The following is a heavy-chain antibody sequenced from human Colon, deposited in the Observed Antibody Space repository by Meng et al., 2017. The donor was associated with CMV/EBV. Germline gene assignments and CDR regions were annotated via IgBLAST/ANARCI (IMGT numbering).Heavy chain of an antibody. J-gene: IGHJ3*02. CDR3: ARDLQYYDFWSGYGAFDI. CDR1: GFTFSSYA. CDR2: ISYDGSNK. D-gene: IGHD3-3*01. V-gene: IGHV3-30-3*01. Sequence: GESLKISCAASGFTFSSYAMHWVRQAPGKGLEWVAVISYDGSNKYYADSVKGRFTISRDNSKNTLYLQMNSLRAEDTAVYYCARDLQYYDFWSGYGAFDIWGQGTMVTVSS.